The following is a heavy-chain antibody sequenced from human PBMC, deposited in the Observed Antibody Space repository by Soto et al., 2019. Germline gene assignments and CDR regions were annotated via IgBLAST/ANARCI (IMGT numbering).Heavy chain of an antibody. CDR1: GGTFSSYT. J-gene: IGHJ6*03. V-gene: IGHV1-69*02. D-gene: IGHD3-3*01. Sequence: QVQLVQSGAEVKKPGSSVKVSCKASGGTFSSYTISWVRQAPGQGLEWMGRIIPILGIANYAQKSQCRVTSTADKSTSTAYMELSSLRSEDTAVYYCASSPYDFWSVGYMDVWGKGTTVTVSS. CDR3: ASSPYDFWSVGYMDV. CDR2: IIPILGIA.